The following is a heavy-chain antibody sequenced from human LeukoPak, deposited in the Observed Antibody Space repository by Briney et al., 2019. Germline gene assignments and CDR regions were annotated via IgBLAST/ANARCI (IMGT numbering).Heavy chain of an antibody. D-gene: IGHD2-2*03. CDR3: ARAFGYCSSTSCWYYYYYGMDV. J-gene: IGHJ6*02. Sequence: GGSLRLSCAASGFTFSSYGMHWVRQAPGKGLEWVAVIWYDGSNKYYADSVKGRFTISRDNAKNSLYLQMNSLRAEDTAVYYCARAFGYCSSTSCWYYYYYGMDVWGQGTTVTVSS. CDR2: IWYDGSNK. V-gene: IGHV3-33*01. CDR1: GFTFSSYG.